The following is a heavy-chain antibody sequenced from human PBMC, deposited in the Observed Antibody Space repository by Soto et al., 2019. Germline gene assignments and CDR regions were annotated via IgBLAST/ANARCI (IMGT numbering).Heavy chain of an antibody. CDR1: GGSFSGYY. CDR2: INHSGST. CDR3: ARGFLGAFRLDY. D-gene: IGHD2-21*01. V-gene: IGHV4-34*01. Sequence: LSLTCAVYGGSFSGYYWSWIRQPPGKGLEWIGEINHSGSTNYNPSLKSRVTISVDTSKNQFSLKLSSVTAADTAVYYCARGFLGAFRLDYWGQGTLVTVSS. J-gene: IGHJ4*02.